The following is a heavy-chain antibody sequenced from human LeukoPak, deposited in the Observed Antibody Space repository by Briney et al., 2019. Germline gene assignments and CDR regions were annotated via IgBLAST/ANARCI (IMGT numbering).Heavy chain of an antibody. J-gene: IGHJ1*01. CDR3: AKESFYDSGGYYIEYFQH. Sequence: ETLSLTCTVSGGSISSYYWSWVRQAPGKGLKWVSAISGSGGSTYYADSVKGRFTISRDNSKNTLYLQMNSLRAEDTAVYYCAKESFYDSGGYYIEYFQHWGQGTLVTVSS. V-gene: IGHV3-23*01. CDR1: GGSISSYY. CDR2: ISGSGGST. D-gene: IGHD3-22*01.